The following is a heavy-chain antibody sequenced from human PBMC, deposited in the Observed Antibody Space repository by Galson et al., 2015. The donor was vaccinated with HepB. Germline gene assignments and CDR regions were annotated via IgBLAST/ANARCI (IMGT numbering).Heavy chain of an antibody. CDR3: ARHTSNYEGSEWRLDY. D-gene: IGHD4-11*01. V-gene: IGHV5-51*01. J-gene: IGHJ4*02. CDR1: GYNFTNYW. Sequence: QSGAEVKKPGESLKISCKGSGYNFTNYWIGWVRQMPGKGLEWMGIIYPADSDTRYSPSFQGQVTISADNSITTAYLQWSSLKASDTAIYYCARHTSNYEGSEWRLDYWGQGTLVTVSS. CDR2: IYPADSDT.